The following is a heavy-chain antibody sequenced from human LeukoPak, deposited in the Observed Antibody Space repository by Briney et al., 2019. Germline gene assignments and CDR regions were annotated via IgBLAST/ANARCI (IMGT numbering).Heavy chain of an antibody. CDR1: GYTFTSYY. CDR2: INPSGGST. D-gene: IGHD1-7*01. Sequence: GASVKASCKASGYTFTSYYMHWVRQAPGQGLEWMGIINPSGGSTSYAQKFQGRVTMTRDTSTSTVYMELSSLRSEDTAVYYRARSGTTWEGYFGYWGQGTLVTVSS. V-gene: IGHV1-46*01. CDR3: ARSGTTWEGYFGY. J-gene: IGHJ4*02.